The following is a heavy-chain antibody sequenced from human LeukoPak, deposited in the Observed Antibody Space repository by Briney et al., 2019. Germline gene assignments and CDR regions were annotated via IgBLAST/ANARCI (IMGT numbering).Heavy chain of an antibody. V-gene: IGHV3-48*02. CDR3: ARDLISGHYTFDY. CDR2: INYSSSTI. J-gene: IGHJ4*02. CDR1: GFPFSSFS. Sequence: QPGGSLRLSCAASGFPFSSFSMNWVRQAPGKGLAWVSYINYSSSTIYYADSVKGRFTISRDNAKNSLYLQMNSLRDEDTAVYYCARDLISGHYTFDYWGQGALVTVSS. D-gene: IGHD1-26*01.